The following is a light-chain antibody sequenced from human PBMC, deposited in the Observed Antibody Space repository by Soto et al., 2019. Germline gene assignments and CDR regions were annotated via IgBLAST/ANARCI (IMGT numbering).Light chain of an antibody. V-gene: IGKV3-20*01. CDR3: QQYGSSQS. CDR1: QSVSSSY. CDR2: AAS. Sequence: EIVLTQSPGTLSLSPGERATLSCRASQSVSSSYLAWYQKKPGQAPRLLIYAASSRATGLPDRFSGSGSGTDFTLTISILEPEDFALYYCQQYGSSQSFGQGTKVEIK. J-gene: IGKJ1*01.